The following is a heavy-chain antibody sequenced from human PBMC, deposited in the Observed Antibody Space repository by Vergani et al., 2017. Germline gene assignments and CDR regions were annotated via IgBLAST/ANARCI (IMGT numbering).Heavy chain of an antibody. V-gene: IGHV3-33*01. CDR1: GFTFSSYG. D-gene: IGHD3-10*01. Sequence: VQLVESGGGVVQPGRSLRLSCAASGFTFSSYGMHWVRQAPGKGLEWVAVIWYDGSNKYYADSVKGRFTISRDNSKNTLYLQMNSLRAEDTAVYYCARGGERNPLWFGELFLVFWGQGTLVTVSS. J-gene: IGHJ4*02. CDR2: IWYDGSNK. CDR3: ARGGERNPLWFGELFLVF.